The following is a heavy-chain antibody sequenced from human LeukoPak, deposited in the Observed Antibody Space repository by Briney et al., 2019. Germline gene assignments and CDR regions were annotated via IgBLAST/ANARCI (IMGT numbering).Heavy chain of an antibody. CDR1: GGSISSHY. V-gene: IGHV4-59*11. J-gene: IGHJ5*02. CDR3: TRTRIGAATAFDP. CDR2: IYYSGST. D-gene: IGHD6-13*01. Sequence: SETLSLACSVSGGSISSHYWSWIRQSPGKGLEWIGYIYYSGSTNYNPSLKSRVTISVDTSKNHFSLRLRSVTAADTAVYYCTRTRIGAATAFDPWGQGTLVSVSS.